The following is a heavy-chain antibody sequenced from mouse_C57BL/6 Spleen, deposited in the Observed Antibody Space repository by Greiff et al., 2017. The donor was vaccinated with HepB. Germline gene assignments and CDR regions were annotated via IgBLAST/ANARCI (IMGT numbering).Heavy chain of an antibody. CDR1: GFTFSDYY. CDR2: INYDGSST. Sequence: EVKVVESEGGLVQPGSSMKLSCTASGFTFSDYYMAWVRQVPEKGLEWVANINYDGSSTYYLDSLKSRFIISRDNAKNILYLQMSSLKSEDTATYYCAREGLGAFDYWGQGTTLTVSS. V-gene: IGHV5-16*01. J-gene: IGHJ2*01. CDR3: AREGLGAFDY. D-gene: IGHD3-3*01.